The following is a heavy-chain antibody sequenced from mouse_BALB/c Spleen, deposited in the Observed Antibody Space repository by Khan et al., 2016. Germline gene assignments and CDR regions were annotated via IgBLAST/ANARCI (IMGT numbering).Heavy chain of an antibody. CDR2: INTYTGEP. D-gene: IGHD4-1*01. CDR1: GYTFTNYG. Sequence: QIQLVQSGPELKKPGETVKISCKASGYTFTNYGMNWVKQAPGKGLKWMGWINTYTGEPTYADDFKGRFAFSLETSASTAYLQINSLKNEDTARYFCARYWNSYWYFDVWGAGTTVTVSS. V-gene: IGHV9-3-1*01. J-gene: IGHJ1*01. CDR3: ARYWNSYWYFDV.